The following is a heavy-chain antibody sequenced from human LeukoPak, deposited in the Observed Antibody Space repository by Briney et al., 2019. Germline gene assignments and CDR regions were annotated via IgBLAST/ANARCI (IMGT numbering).Heavy chain of an antibody. V-gene: IGHV1-46*03. CDR2: INPSGGST. CDR3: AKGRSDFFAYYYYLDV. Sequence: ASVKVSCKASGYTLTSNYIHWVRQAPGQGLEWMGLINPSGGSTTYAQKFQGRVTMTRDTSMSTVYMELTSLRSEDTAVYYCAKGRSDFFAYYYYLDVWGKGTTVTVSS. J-gene: IGHJ6*03. CDR1: GYTLTSNY. D-gene: IGHD2-21*02.